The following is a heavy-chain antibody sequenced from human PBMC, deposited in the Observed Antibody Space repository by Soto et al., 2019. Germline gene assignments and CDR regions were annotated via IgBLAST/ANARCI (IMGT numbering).Heavy chain of an antibody. V-gene: IGHV3-21*01. D-gene: IGHD6-13*01. CDR1: GFTFSSYS. CDR2: ISSSSSYI. J-gene: IGHJ5*02. CDR3: ARDGVAAWSVLNWFDP. Sequence: PGGSLRLSCAASGFTFSSYSMNWVRQAPGKGLEWVSSISSSSSYIYYADSVRGRFTISRDNAKNSLYLQMNNLRAEDTAVYYCARDGVAAWSVLNWFDPWGQGTLVTVSS.